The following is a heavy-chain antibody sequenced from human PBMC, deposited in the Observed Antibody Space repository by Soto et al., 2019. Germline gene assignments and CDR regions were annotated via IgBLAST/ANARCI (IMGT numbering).Heavy chain of an antibody. CDR3: AKDAVYNDGLWLMDS. Sequence: LRLSCAASGFTISTFAMTWVRQAPGKGLESVCGMTGSGATIHYADSVRGRFTISKDNSKNVLFLQMDYLRDEDTAIYYCAKDAVYNDGLWLMDSWGQGTLVTVSS. J-gene: IGHJ4*02. CDR1: GFTISTFA. CDR2: MTGSGATI. V-gene: IGHV3-23*01. D-gene: IGHD2-21*01.